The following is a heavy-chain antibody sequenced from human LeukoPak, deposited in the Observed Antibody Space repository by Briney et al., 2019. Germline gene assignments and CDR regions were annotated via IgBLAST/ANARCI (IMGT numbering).Heavy chain of an antibody. Sequence: GGSLRLSCAASGFTFSNAWMSWVRQAPGKGLEWVSRIKSKTDGGTTDYAAPVKGRFTISRDDSKNTLYLQMNSLKTEDTAVYYCTTVVVVAATRVDYWGQGTLVTVSS. CDR1: GFTFSNAW. V-gene: IGHV3-15*01. CDR2: IKSKTDGGTT. D-gene: IGHD2-15*01. CDR3: TTVVVVAATRVDY. J-gene: IGHJ4*02.